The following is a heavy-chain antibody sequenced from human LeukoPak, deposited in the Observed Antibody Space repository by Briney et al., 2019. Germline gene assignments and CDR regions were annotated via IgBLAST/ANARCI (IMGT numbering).Heavy chain of an antibody. CDR2: IYYSGST. Sequence: PSETLSLTCTVSGGSISSYYWSWIRQPPGKGLEWIGYIYYSGSTNYNPSLKSRVTISVDTSKNQFSLKLSSVTAADTAVYYCARAHSSSFYYFDYWGQGTLVTVSS. D-gene: IGHD6-13*01. CDR3: ARAHSSSFYYFDY. CDR1: GGSISSYY. J-gene: IGHJ4*02. V-gene: IGHV4-59*01.